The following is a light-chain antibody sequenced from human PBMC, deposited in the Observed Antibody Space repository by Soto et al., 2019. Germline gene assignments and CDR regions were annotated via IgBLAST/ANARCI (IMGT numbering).Light chain of an antibody. CDR2: EVV. Sequence: QSALTQPPSASGSPGQSVTISCTGTKNDIGVYDFVSWYQHHPGKDPRLIIYEVVQRPSGVPDRFSGSKSGNTASLTVSGFQAEYEADYFCKSYAGSNTYVFGSGTKLTVL. J-gene: IGLJ1*01. CDR1: KNDIGVYDF. V-gene: IGLV2-8*01. CDR3: KSYAGSNTYV.